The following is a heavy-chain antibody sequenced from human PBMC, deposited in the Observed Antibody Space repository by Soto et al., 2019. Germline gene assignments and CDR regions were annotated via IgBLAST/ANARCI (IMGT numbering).Heavy chain of an antibody. CDR2: ISYDGSNK. CDR1: GFTFSSYG. CDR3: AKGRGYSYGLSWY. J-gene: IGHJ4*02. Sequence: QVQLVESGGGVVQPGRSLRLSCAASGFTFSSYGMHWVRQAPGKGLEWVAVISYDGSNKYYADSVKGRFTISRDNSKNTLYLQMNSLRAEDTAVYYCAKGRGYSYGLSWYWGQGTLVTVSS. D-gene: IGHD5-18*01. V-gene: IGHV3-30*18.